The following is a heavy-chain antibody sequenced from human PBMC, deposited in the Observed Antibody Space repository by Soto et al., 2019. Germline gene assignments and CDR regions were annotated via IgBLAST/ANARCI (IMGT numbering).Heavy chain of an antibody. CDR3: ARATSWELATYYFLC. Sequence: QVQLVESGGVLVKPGGSLRLSCAASGFTFSDYYMSWIRQAPGEGPEWVSYISRSSSYTNHADSVKSRLTIARDNAKTSLYPRLSGLSPEDTSVYYCARATSWELATYYFLCWCQGALVTVSS. D-gene: IGHD1-26*01. J-gene: IGHJ4*02. CDR2: ISRSSSYT. V-gene: IGHV3-11*06. CDR1: GFTFSDYY.